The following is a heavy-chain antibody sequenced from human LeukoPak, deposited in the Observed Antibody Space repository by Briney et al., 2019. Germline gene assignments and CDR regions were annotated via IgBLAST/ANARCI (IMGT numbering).Heavy chain of an antibody. V-gene: IGHV3-23*01. CDR1: GFAFSSCA. CDR2: ITGSGGST. Sequence: GGSLRLSCAASGFAFSSCAMNWVRQAPGKGLEWVSLITGSGGSTYYTDSVKGRFTISRDNSKNTLYLQMNSLTAEDTAVYYCAKRTGNSGPFDYWGQGTRVTVSS. J-gene: IGHJ4*02. D-gene: IGHD4-23*01. CDR3: AKRTGNSGPFDY.